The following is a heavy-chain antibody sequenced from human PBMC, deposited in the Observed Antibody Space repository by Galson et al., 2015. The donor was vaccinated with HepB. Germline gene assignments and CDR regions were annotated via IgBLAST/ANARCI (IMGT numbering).Heavy chain of an antibody. CDR2: ISSDGSNK. Sequence: SLRLSCAASGFTFNIYAFHWVRQAPGKGLEWLTFISSDGSNKAYRDSVKGRFTISRDNSKHMVFLQMNGLRDDDTAVYYCAKDDDSHGDSFQNKWGQGTTVTVSS. D-gene: IGHD3-22*01. J-gene: IGHJ6*02. CDR3: AKDDDSHGDSFQNK. V-gene: IGHV3-30*18. CDR1: GFTFNIYA.